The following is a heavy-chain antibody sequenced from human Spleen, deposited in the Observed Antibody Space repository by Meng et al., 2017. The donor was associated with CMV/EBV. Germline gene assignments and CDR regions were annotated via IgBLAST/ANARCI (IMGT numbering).Heavy chain of an antibody. CDR3: ARNGIVVVPAAIYYYGMDV. V-gene: IGHV3-74*01. CDR1: GFTFSSYW. CDR2: INSDGSST. Sequence: GESLKISCAASGFTFSSYWMHWVRQAPGKGLVWVSRINSDGSSTSYADSVKGRFTIPRDNAKNTLYLQMNSLRAEDTAVYYCARNGIVVVPAAIYYYGMDVWGQGTTVTVSS. D-gene: IGHD2-2*01. J-gene: IGHJ6*02.